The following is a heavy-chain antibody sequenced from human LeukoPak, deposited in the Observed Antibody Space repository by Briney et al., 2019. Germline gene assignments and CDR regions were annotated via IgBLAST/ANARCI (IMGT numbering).Heavy chain of an antibody. V-gene: IGHV3-7*01. CDR1: GFTFSSYW. D-gene: IGHD6-13*01. Sequence: GGSLRLSCAASGFTFSSYWMSWVRQAPGKGLEWVANIKQDGSEKYYVDSVKGRFTISRDNAKNSLHLQMNSLRAEDTAVYYCAARSSWYDYYYYMDVWGKGTTVTVSS. J-gene: IGHJ6*03. CDR3: AARSSWYDYYYYMDV. CDR2: IKQDGSEK.